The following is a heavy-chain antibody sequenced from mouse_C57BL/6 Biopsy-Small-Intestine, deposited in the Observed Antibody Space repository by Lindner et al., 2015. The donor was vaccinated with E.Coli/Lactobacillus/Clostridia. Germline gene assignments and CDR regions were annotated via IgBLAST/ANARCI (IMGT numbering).Heavy chain of an antibody. CDR3: ATPDSTSSSWYYFDY. Sequence: SVKVSCKASGYTFTSYYMHWVRRAPGQGLEWMGIINPSGGSTSYAQKFQGGVTMTRDTSTSTVYMELSSLRSEDTAVYYCATPDSTSSSWYYFDYWGQGTLVTVSS. CDR1: GYTFTSYY. CDR2: INPSGGST. J-gene: IGHJ2*01. V-gene: IGHV1-64*01. D-gene: IGHD6-1*01.